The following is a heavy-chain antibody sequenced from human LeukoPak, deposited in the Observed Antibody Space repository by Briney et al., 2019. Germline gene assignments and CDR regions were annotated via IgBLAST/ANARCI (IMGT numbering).Heavy chain of an antibody. Sequence: GGSLRLSCAASGFRFSNFWMSWVRQAPGKGLERVANIKPDGSAKYYAYSVKGQFTISRDNAENSLYLQMNSLRAEDTALYYCARYSSGWSKDDWGQGTLVTVTS. D-gene: IGHD6-19*01. V-gene: IGHV3-7*01. J-gene: IGHJ4*02. CDR1: GFRFSNFW. CDR3: ARYSSGWSKDD. CDR2: IKPDGSAK.